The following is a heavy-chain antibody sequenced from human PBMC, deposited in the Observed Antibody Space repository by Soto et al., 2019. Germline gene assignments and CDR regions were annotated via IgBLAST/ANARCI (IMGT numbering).Heavy chain of an antibody. D-gene: IGHD1-1*01. J-gene: IGHJ6*02. Sequence: QVQLQESGPGLVKPSGTLSLTCAVSGGSISSSNWWSWVRQPPGKGLEWFGEIYLSGSTNYNPSLKTRVTISVDKSNNQCSLKLSSVPAPETAVYYCARDRKWIQLDYYYGMDVWGQGTTVTVSS. V-gene: IGHV4-4*02. CDR2: IYLSGST. CDR3: ARDRKWIQLDYYYGMDV. CDR1: GGSISSSNW.